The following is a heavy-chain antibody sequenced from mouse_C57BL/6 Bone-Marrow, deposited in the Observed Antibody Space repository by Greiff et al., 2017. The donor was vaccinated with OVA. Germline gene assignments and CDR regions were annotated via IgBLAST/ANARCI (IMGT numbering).Heavy chain of an antibody. CDR3: ARYFLYAMDY. CDR2: IDPSDSYT. CDR1: GYTFTSYW. J-gene: IGHJ4*01. Sequence: QVQLQQPGAELVMPGASVKLSCKASGYTFTSYWMHWVKQRPGQGLEWIGEIDPSDSYTNYNQKFKGKSTLTVDKSSSTAYMQLSSLTSEDSAGYYCARYFLYAMDYWGQGTSVTVSS. V-gene: IGHV1-69*01.